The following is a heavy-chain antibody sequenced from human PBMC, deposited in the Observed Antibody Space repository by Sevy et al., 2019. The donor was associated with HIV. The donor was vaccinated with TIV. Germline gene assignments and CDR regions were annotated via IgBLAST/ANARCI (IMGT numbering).Heavy chain of an antibody. CDR3: ARDLVIPATTDYFYYGMDV. CDR1: GFTFSNYW. J-gene: IGHJ6*02. D-gene: IGHD2-15*01. V-gene: IGHV3-7*01. CDR2: IKRDGSEK. Sequence: GGSLRLSCAASGFTFSNYWMSWVRQAPGKGLEWVAHIKRDGSEKYYVDSVKGRFTISRDNAKNSLYLQMSSLRAEDTAVYYCARDLVIPATTDYFYYGMDVWGQGTTVTVSS.